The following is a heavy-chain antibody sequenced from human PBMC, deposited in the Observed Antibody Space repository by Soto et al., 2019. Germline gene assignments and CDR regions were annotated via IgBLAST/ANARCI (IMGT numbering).Heavy chain of an antibody. CDR2: IIPIFGTA. Sequence: QVQLVQSGAEVKKPGSSVKVSCKASGGTFSSYAISWVRQAPGQGLEWMGGIIPIFGTANYAQKFQGRVTITADESTSTSYMEMSSLRAEDTAVYYCARVGEMARESDYWGQGTLVTVSS. V-gene: IGHV1-69*12. CDR1: GGTFSSYA. J-gene: IGHJ4*02. D-gene: IGHD3-16*01. CDR3: ARVGEMARESDY.